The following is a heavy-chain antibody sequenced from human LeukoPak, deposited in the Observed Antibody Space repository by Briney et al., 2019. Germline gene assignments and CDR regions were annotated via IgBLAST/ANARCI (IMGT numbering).Heavy chain of an antibody. CDR3: ARIYSGYDSGDY. CDR1: GYTFTGYY. V-gene: IGHV1-2*02. CDR2: INPNSGGT. Sequence: ASVKVSCKASGYTFTGYYMHWVRQAPGQGLEWMGWINPNSGGTNYAQRFQGRVTMTRDTSISTAYMELSRLRSDDTAVYYCARIYSGYDSGDYWGQGTLVTVSS. D-gene: IGHD5-12*01. J-gene: IGHJ4*02.